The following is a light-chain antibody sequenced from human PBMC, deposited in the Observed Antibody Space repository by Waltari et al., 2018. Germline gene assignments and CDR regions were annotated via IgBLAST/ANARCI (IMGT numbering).Light chain of an antibody. V-gene: IGKV3-20*01. CDR3: QQYGNSLT. CDR1: QSVSSNY. Sequence: VLTQSPGTLSLSPGERANLSCRASQSVSSNYLAWYQQKLGQAPRLLIYGASRRASGIPDRFSGSGSGTDFTLTISRLDPEDFAVYYCQQYGNSLTFGGGTKVEIK. CDR2: GAS. J-gene: IGKJ4*01.